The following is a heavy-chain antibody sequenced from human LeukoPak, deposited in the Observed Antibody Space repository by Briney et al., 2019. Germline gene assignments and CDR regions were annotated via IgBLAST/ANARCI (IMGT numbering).Heavy chain of an antibody. CDR1: GVSFDDYY. Sequence: SETLSLTRAVPGVSFDDYYWSWVRQTPGKGLEWIGEINHSGYTNDNPSLKSRVTLSIDTSRKQFSLNLRSVTVADAGTYYCTRMTTGHDYWGQGTLVTVSS. CDR2: INHSGYT. CDR3: TRMTTGHDY. D-gene: IGHD4-17*01. V-gene: IGHV4-34*01. J-gene: IGHJ4*02.